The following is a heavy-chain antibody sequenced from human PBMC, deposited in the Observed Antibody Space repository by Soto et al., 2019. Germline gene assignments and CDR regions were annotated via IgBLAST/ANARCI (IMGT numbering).Heavy chain of an antibody. V-gene: IGHV3-23*01. CDR2: ISGGGDIT. CDR1: GFTFSSFP. J-gene: IGHJ6*02. CDR3: AKGSYYYDSSGSKLYYYYGMDV. D-gene: IGHD3-22*01. Sequence: GGSLRLSCAASGFTFSSFPLHWVRQAPGKGLQWVSLISGGGDITKYADSVKGRFTISRDNSKNTLYLQMNSLRAEDTAVYYCAKGSYYYDSSGSKLYYYYGMDVWGQGTTVTVSS.